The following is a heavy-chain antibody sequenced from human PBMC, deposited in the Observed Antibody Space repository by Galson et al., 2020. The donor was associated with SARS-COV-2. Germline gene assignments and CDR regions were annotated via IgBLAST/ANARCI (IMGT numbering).Heavy chain of an antibody. D-gene: IGHD1-26*01. Sequence: GESLKISCAASGFIVSSNYMTWVRQAPGKGLEWVSITYSGGYTYYADSVKGRFTMSRDSSKNAFYLEMDSLRAEDTGVYYCARGEVPKDWGQGTLVTVSS. CDR3: ARGEVPKD. J-gene: IGHJ4*02. CDR2: TYSGGYT. V-gene: IGHV3-53*01. CDR1: GFIVSSNY.